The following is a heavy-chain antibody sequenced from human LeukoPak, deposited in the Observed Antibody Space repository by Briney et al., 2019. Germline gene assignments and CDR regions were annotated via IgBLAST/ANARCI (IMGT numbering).Heavy chain of an antibody. Sequence: SETLSLTCAVYGASFSGYYWSWIRQPPGKGLEWIGEINHSGSTNHNPSLKSRVTISVDTSKNQFFLKLSSVTAADTAVYYCARKRSFDLWGQGTLVTVSS. J-gene: IGHJ5*02. CDR3: ARKRSFDL. CDR1: GASFSGYY. CDR2: INHSGST. V-gene: IGHV4-34*01.